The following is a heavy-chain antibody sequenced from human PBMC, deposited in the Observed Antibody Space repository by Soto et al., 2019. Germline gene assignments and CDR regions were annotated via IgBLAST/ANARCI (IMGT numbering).Heavy chain of an antibody. CDR2: FSYSGNT. CDR3: ARVGPWVPYYYDSSPYTFENWFDP. CDR1: GGSISNYY. V-gene: IGHV4-59*08. Sequence: SETLSLTCTVSGGSISNYYWSWIRQPPGKGLEWIGYFSYSGNTNYNPSLKSRVTISVDTSKNQFSLILNSVTAADTAVYYCARVGPWVPYYYDSSPYTFENWFDPWGQGTLVTVSS. J-gene: IGHJ5*02. D-gene: IGHD3-22*01.